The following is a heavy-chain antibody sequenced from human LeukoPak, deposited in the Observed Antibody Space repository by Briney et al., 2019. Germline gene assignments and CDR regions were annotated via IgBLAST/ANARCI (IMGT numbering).Heavy chain of an antibody. CDR2: MNPNSGNT. J-gene: IGHJ4*02. CDR1: GYTFTSYD. Sequence: ASVKVSCKASGYTFTSYDINWVRQATGQGLEWMGWMNPNSGNTGYAQKFQGRVTMTRNTSISTAYMELGSLRSEDTAVYYCARVCSSGWYYFDYWGQGTLVTVSS. D-gene: IGHD6-19*01. CDR3: ARVCSSGWYYFDY. V-gene: IGHV1-8*01.